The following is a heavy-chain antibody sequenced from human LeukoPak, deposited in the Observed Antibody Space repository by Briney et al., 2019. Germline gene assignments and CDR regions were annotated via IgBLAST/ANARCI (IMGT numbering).Heavy chain of an antibody. Sequence: SVKVSCKASGGTFSSYAISWVRQAPGQGLEWMGGIIPIFGTANYAQKFQGRVTITADKSTSTAYMELSSLRSDDTAVYYCARDRDTAMVSDAFDIWGQGTMVTVSS. J-gene: IGHJ3*02. D-gene: IGHD5-18*01. CDR2: IIPIFGTA. CDR1: GGTFSSYA. V-gene: IGHV1-69*06. CDR3: ARDRDTAMVSDAFDI.